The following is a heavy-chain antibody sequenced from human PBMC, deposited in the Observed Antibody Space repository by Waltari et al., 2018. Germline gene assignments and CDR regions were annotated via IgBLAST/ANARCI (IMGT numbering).Heavy chain of an antibody. CDR2: ISNDGTDK. V-gene: IGHV3-30*18. CDR3: AKGLWELPPYYYYVMDV. D-gene: IGHD1-7*01. CDR1: GCTFNSFG. J-gene: IGHJ6*02. Sequence: QVQLVESGGGVVQPGGSLRLSCAASGCTFNSFGLHWVRQAPGKGLELVALISNDGTDKYYGDSVKGRFTISRDNSRNTVHLQMDSLRAEDTAVYYCAKGLWELPPYYYYVMDVWGQGTTVTVSS.